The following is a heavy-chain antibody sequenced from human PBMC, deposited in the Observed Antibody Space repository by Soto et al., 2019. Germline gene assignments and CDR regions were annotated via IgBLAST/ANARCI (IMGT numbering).Heavy chain of an antibody. V-gene: IGHV4-61*01. CDR2: IYYSGST. Sequence: SETLSLTCTVSGDSVSSGSYYWSWIRQPPGKGLEWIGYIYYSGSTNYNPSLKSRVTISVDTSKNQFSLKLSSVTAADTAVYYCARGKRSGFGVVIITYFDYWGQGTLVTVSS. CDR1: GDSVSSGSYY. J-gene: IGHJ4*02. D-gene: IGHD3-3*01. CDR3: ARGKRSGFGVVIITYFDY.